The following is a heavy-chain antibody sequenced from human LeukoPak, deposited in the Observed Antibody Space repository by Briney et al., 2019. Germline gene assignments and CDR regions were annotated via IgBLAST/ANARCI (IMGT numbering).Heavy chain of an antibody. Sequence: GGSLRLSCAASGFTFSSYAMSLVRQAPGNGLEWVTAISGSGGSTYYAEFVKGRFTISRDNSKNTLYLQMNSLRGEDTAVYYCAKDDHGGSGWRDYFDYWGQGTLVTVSS. V-gene: IGHV3-23*01. CDR2: ISGSGGST. D-gene: IGHD6-19*01. CDR1: GFTFSSYA. J-gene: IGHJ4*02. CDR3: AKDDHGGSGWRDYFDY.